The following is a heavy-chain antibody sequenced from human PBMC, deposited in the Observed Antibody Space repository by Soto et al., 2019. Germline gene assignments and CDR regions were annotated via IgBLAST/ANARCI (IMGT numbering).Heavy chain of an antibody. CDR2: ISGSGGST. CDR3: AKDQRDYDFWSGYYRSHYGMDV. D-gene: IGHD3-3*01. CDR1: GFTFSSYA. J-gene: IGHJ6*02. V-gene: IGHV3-23*01. Sequence: GGSLRLSCAASGFTFSSYAMSWVRQAPGKGLEWVSAISGSGGSTYYAVSVKGRFTISRDNSKNTLYLQMNSLRAEDTAVYYCAKDQRDYDFWSGYYRSHYGMDVWGQGTTVTVSS.